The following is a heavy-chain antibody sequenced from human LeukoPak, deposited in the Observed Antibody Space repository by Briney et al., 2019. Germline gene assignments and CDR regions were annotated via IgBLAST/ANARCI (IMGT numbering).Heavy chain of an antibody. Sequence: SETLSLTCAVYGGSFSGYYWSWIRQPPGKGLEWIGEINHSGSTNYNPSLKGRVTISVDTSKNQFSLKLSSVTAADTAVYYCARRPWKYYMDVWGKGTTVTISS. D-gene: IGHD1-1*01. V-gene: IGHV4-34*01. CDR3: ARRPWKYYMDV. J-gene: IGHJ6*03. CDR2: INHSGST. CDR1: GGSFSGYY.